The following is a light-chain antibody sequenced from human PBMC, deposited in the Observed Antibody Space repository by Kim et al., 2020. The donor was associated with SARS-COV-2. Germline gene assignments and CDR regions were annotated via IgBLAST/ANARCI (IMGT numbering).Light chain of an antibody. Sequence: PGETAAISCRASQSISSALLAWYQQRPGQAPRLLMSGASIRATGIPDRFSGSGSGTDFTLTISRLETDDFAVYYCQQYGTTPLTFGGGTKVDIK. CDR3: QQYGTTPLT. J-gene: IGKJ4*01. V-gene: IGKV3-20*01. CDR2: GAS. CDR1: QSISSAL.